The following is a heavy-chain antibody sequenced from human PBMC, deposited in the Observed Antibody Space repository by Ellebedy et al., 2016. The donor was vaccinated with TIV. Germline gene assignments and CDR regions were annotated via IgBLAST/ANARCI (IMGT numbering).Heavy chain of an antibody. CDR1: GVTFSRYA. D-gene: IGHD4-17*01. CDR2: ISGSGVSR. J-gene: IGHJ6*02. CDR3: AKDAPTGYGDSDSVHYYYGMDV. V-gene: IGHV3-23*01. Sequence: GGSLRLSXAASGVTFSRYAMSWVRQAPGKGLEWVSSISGSGVSRYYADSVKGRFTISRDNSKNTLYLQMNSLRAEDTAVYYCAKDAPTGYGDSDSVHYYYGMDVWGQGTTVTVSS.